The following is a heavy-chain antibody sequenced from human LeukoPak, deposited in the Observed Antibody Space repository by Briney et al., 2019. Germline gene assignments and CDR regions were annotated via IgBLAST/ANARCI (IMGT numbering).Heavy chain of an antibody. D-gene: IGHD6-19*01. J-gene: IGHJ3*02. V-gene: IGHV4-4*07. CDR3: ARVYFEGYSSGWYLIWAFDI. Sequence: PSETLSLTCTVSGGSISSYYWSWIRQPAGKGLEWIGRIYTSGSTNYNPSLKSRVTMSVDTSKNQFSLKLSSVTAADTAVYYCARVYFEGYSSGWYLIWAFDIWGQGTVVTVSS. CDR2: IYTSGST. CDR1: GGSISSYY.